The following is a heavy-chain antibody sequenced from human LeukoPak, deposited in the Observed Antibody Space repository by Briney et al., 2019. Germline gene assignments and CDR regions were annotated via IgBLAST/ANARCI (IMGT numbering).Heavy chain of an antibody. CDR2: ISSSGSTI. CDR1: GFTFSDYY. Sequence: GSLRLSCAASGFTFSDYYTSWIRQAPGKGLEWVSYISSSGSTIYYADSVKGRFTISRDNAKNSLYLQMNSLRAEDTAVYYCATNSGSYSSAFDIWGQGTMVTVSS. D-gene: IGHD1-26*01. CDR3: ATNSGSYSSAFDI. J-gene: IGHJ3*02. V-gene: IGHV3-11*01.